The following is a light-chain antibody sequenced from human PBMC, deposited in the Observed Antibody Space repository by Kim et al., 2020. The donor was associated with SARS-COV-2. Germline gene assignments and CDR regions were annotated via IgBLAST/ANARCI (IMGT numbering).Light chain of an antibody. J-gene: IGKJ4*01. CDR3: QQYYKSPQT. Sequence: DIQMTQSPSSLSASVGDRVTIARQASQGISDNLNWYQQKPGKAPKLLIYDVSNLETGVPSRFSGSGSGTDFSFTITSLQPGDIATYDCQQYYKSPQTFGGETKVDIK. CDR1: QGISDN. V-gene: IGKV1-33*01. CDR2: DVS.